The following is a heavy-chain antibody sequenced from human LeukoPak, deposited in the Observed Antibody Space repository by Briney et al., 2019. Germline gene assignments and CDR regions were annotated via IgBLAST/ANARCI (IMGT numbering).Heavy chain of an antibody. J-gene: IGHJ4*02. CDR2: ITGSGGGT. D-gene: IGHD2-15*01. CDR3: AKHGVDCSGGSCYSGGFFDY. CDR1: GFTFSSHA. V-gene: IGHV3-23*01. Sequence: GGSLRLSCAASGFTFSSHAMSWVRQAPGKGLEWVSTITGSGGGTYYADSVKGRFTISRDNSRNTLYLQMKSLRAEDTAVYYCAKHGVDCSGGSCYSGGFFDYWGQGTLVTVSS.